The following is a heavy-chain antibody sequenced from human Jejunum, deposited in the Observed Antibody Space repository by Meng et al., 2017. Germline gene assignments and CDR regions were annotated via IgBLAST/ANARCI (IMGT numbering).Heavy chain of an antibody. CDR3: THLFSGWPYFDY. Sequence: SGPTLVKPTQTLTLTCTFSGFPLSTSGVGVGCIRQPPGKALEWLALIYWNDEKNYSPSLKSRLTITKDTDKNQVVLTMTTMDPVDTDTYYCTHLFSGWPYFDYWGHGKLVT. CDR2: IYWNDEK. CDR1: GFPLSTSGVG. D-gene: IGHD6-25*01. V-gene: IGHV2-5*01. J-gene: IGHJ4*01.